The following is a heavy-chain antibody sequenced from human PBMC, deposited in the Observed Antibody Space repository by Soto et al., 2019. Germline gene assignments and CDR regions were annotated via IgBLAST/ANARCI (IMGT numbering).Heavy chain of an antibody. V-gene: IGHV4-39*01. CDR2: IYYSGST. J-gene: IGHJ5*02. Sequence: SETLSLTCTVSGGSISSSSYYWGWIRQPPGKGLEWIGSIYYSGSTYYNPSLKSRVTISVDTSKNQFSLKLSSVTAADTAVYYCARQMDRDRMWVSSVTPGVGWFDPWGQGTLVTVSS. CDR1: GGSISSSSYY. D-gene: IGHD2-2*03. CDR3: ARQMDRDRMWVSSVTPGVGWFDP.